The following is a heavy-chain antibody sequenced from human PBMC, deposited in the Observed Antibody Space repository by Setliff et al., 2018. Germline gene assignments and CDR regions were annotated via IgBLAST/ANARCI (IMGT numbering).Heavy chain of an antibody. CDR3: ARASYYYDSSGYYGAGAFDI. CDR2: IYYSGST. Sequence: SETLSLTCTVSGGSISSYYWSWIRQPPGKRLEWIGYIYYSGSTNYNPSLKSRVTISVDTSKNQFSLKLSSVTAADTAVYYCARASYYYDSSGYYGAGAFDIWGQGTMVTVSS. CDR1: GGSISSYY. V-gene: IGHV4-59*01. J-gene: IGHJ3*02. D-gene: IGHD3-22*01.